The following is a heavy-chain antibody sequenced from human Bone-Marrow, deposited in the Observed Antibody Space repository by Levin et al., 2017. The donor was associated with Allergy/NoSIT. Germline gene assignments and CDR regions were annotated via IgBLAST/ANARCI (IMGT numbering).Heavy chain of an antibody. CDR3: ARAFAVAGAADFDS. V-gene: IGHV4-59*12. Sequence: KPSETLSLTCSVSNGSMSEFYGIWIRQPPGKGLEWIGFIYHTGTTTYNPSLKSRVTISIDMSKNQFSLDLTSVTAAATAVYFCARAFAVAGAADFDSWGQGTLVTVSS. CDR2: IYHTGTT. J-gene: IGHJ4*02. CDR1: NGSMSEFY. D-gene: IGHD6-19*01.